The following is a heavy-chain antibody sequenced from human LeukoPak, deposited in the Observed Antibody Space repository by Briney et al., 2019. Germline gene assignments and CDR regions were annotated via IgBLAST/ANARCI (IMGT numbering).Heavy chain of an antibody. CDR2: ISAYNGNT. V-gene: IGHV1-18*01. D-gene: IGHD3-9*01. J-gene: IGHJ5*02. CDR3: ARAPSNFDWLLSSPRFDP. Sequence: ASVKVSCKASGYTFTSYGISWVRQAPGQGLEWMGWISAYNGNTNYAQKLQGRVTMTTDTSTSTAYMELRSLRSDDTAVYYCARAPSNFDWLLSSPRFDPWGQGTLVTVSS. CDR1: GYTFTSYG.